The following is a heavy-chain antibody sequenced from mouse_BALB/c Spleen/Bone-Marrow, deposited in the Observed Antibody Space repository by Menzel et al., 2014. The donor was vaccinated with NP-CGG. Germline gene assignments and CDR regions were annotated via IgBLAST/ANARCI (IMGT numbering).Heavy chain of an antibody. CDR1: GFDFSRYW. CDR2: INPDSSTL. V-gene: IGHV4-1*02. Sequence: EVKLMESGGGLVQPGGSLKLSCAASGFDFSRYWMSWVRQAPGKGLEWIGEINPDSSTLNYTPSLKDKFIISRDNAKNPRYLQMNKLKAEAAAFYYCAGPVYRYAPPAYWGQGTTLTVSS. CDR3: AGPVYRYAPPAY. J-gene: IGHJ2*01. D-gene: IGHD2-14*01.